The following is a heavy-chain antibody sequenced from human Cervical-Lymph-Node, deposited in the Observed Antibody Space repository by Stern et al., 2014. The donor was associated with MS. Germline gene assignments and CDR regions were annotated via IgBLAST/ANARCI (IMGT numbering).Heavy chain of an antibody. J-gene: IGHJ4*02. CDR2: ITPLYGTA. CDR3: ARDYSLVSSEYFFDS. V-gene: IGHV1-69*01. CDR1: GGTFSRYA. Sequence: QEQLGQSGAEVKKPGSSVKVSCKASGGTFSRYALSWVRQAPGQGLEWMGGITPLYGTANYAQKFQGRLTITADESTSTAYMEMSSLRSEDTAVYYCARDYSLVSSEYFFDSWGQGTVVTVSA. D-gene: IGHD2-21*01.